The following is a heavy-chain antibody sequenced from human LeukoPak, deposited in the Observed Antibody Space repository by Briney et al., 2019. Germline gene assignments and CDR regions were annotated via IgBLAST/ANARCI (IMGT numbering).Heavy chain of an antibody. CDR3: ARETGILTGLDAFDI. D-gene: IGHD3-9*01. CDR1: GGSISSSNW. J-gene: IGHJ3*02. V-gene: IGHV4-4*02. CDR2: IYHSGST. Sequence: SETMSLTCAVSGGSISSSNWWSWVRQPPGTGLEWIGEIYHSGSTNYNPSLKSRVTISVDKSKNQFSLKLSSVTAADTAVYYCARETGILTGLDAFDIWGQGTMVTVSS.